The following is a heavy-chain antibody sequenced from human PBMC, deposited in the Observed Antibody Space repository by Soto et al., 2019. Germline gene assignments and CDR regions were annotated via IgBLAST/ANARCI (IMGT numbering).Heavy chain of an antibody. V-gene: IGHV1-8*01. CDR2: MNPNSGNT. Sequence: ASVKVSCKASGYTFTSYDINWVRQATGQGLEWMGWMNPNSGNTGYAQKFQGRVTMTEDTSTDTAYMELSSLRSEDTAVYYCATAYDFWSGYYKGNWFDPWGQGTLVTVSS. CDR1: GYTFTSYD. CDR3: ATAYDFWSGYYKGNWFDP. D-gene: IGHD3-3*01. J-gene: IGHJ5*02.